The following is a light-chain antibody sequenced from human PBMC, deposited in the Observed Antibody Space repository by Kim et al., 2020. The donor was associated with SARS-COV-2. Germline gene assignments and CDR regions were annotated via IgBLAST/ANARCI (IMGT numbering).Light chain of an antibody. V-gene: IGLV10-54*01. Sequence: QTATLPCTGHLYNVGNQGAACLQQPQGHPPKLPASRNGDRPSGISERLSASRSGNTASLPITRLQPEDEADYYCSAWDSSLSAVVFGGGPQLTVL. CDR2: RNG. J-gene: IGLJ3*02. CDR1: LYNVGNQG. CDR3: SAWDSSLSAVV.